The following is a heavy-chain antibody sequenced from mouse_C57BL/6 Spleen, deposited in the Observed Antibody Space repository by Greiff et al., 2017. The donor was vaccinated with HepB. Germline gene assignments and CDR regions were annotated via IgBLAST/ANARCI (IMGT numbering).Heavy chain of an antibody. J-gene: IGHJ4*01. V-gene: IGHV1-52*01. D-gene: IGHD2-3*01. Sequence: QVQLQQPGAELVRPGSSVKLSCKASGYTFTSYWMHWVKQRPIQGLEWIGNIDPSDSETHYNQKFKDKATLTVDKSSSTAYMQLSSLTSEDSAVYYCARGDGYYREGAMDYWGQGTSVTVSS. CDR1: GYTFTSYW. CDR3: ARGDGYYREGAMDY. CDR2: IDPSDSET.